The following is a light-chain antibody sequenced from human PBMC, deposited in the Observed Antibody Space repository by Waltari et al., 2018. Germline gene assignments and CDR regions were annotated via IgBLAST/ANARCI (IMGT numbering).Light chain of an antibody. J-gene: IGLJ1*01. V-gene: IGLV3-19*01. CDR1: SLRSYY. CDR2: GRN. Sequence: SSELTQDPTVSVALGQTVRITCQGDSLRSYYANWYQQRPGQAPVLVIYGRNNRPSGVPDRFSGSRSGTTASLTITGAQAEDEADYYCNSRDRSGYVFGIGTKVTVL. CDR3: NSRDRSGYV.